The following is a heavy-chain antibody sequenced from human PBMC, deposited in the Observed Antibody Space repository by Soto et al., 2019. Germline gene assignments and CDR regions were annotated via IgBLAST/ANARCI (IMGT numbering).Heavy chain of an antibody. J-gene: IGHJ4*02. V-gene: IGHV1-69*19. D-gene: IGHD3-10*01. CDR1: GGTFNTYA. CDR3: AREVQVHTPAFVY. CDR2: ISPRFGAA. Sequence: QVQLVQSGAEMKKPGSSVKVSCQSSGGTFNTYAMNWVRQAPGQGPEWMGDISPRFGAANYAPKFQGRVTITADESTGTSCMQLSSLTSEDTALYFCAREVQVHTPAFVYWGQGTLVTVSS.